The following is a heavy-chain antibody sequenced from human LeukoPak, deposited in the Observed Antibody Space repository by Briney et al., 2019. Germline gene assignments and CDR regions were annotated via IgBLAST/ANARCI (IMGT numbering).Heavy chain of an antibody. Sequence: LAGGPLRLSCAASGFTFSGYAMNWVRQAPGKGLEWVSLIFASGSTTKYADSVKGRFTISRDNSKNTLYLQMNSLRAEDTAVYYCAKGLGLPDDYWGQGTLVTVSS. CDR2: IFASGSTT. V-gene: IGHV3-23*05. CDR1: GFTFSGYA. CDR3: AKGLGLPDDY. D-gene: IGHD3-16*01. J-gene: IGHJ4*02.